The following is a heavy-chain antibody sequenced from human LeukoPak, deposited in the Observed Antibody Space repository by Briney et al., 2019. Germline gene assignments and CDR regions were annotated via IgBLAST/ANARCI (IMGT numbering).Heavy chain of an antibody. CDR2: IYYSGST. V-gene: IGHV4-59*01. D-gene: IGHD3-10*01. CDR1: GGSISNYY. J-gene: IGHJ4*02. Sequence: PETLSLTCTVSGGSISNYYWNWIRQPPGKGLEWIGYIYYSGSTAYNPSLKSRLTISLDTSKNQFSLKLNSVTAADTAVYYCARGRSGHGGLDYWGQGTLVTVSS. CDR3: ARGRSGHGGLDY.